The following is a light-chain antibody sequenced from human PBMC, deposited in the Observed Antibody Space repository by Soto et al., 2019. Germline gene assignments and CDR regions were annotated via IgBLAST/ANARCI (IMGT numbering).Light chain of an antibody. CDR1: QSVSGN. Sequence: EIVMTQSPATLSVSPGERATLSCRASQSVSGNLAWYQQKPGQAPRLLIYGASTRATGIPARFSGSGSGTEFTLTISCLQTEAFAVYYCQQYNNWPPVTFGGGAKVEIK. V-gene: IGKV3-15*01. J-gene: IGKJ4*01. CDR3: QQYNNWPPVT. CDR2: GAS.